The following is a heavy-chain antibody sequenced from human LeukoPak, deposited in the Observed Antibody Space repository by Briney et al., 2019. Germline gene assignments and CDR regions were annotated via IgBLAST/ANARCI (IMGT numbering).Heavy chain of an antibody. V-gene: IGHV3-23*01. CDR3: SLVPNY. Sequence: GGSLRLSCAASGFTFTSYSMNWVRQAPGKGLEWVSTISGGGGSTYYADSVKGRFTISRDNSKNTLYLQMNSLRAEDTAVYYCSLVPNYWGQGTLVTVSS. D-gene: IGHD6-13*01. CDR2: ISGGGGST. CDR1: GFTFTSYS. J-gene: IGHJ4*02.